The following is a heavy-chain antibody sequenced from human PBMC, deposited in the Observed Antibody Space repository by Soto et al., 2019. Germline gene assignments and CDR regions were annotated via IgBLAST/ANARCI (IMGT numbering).Heavy chain of an antibody. CDR3: GRLEGLATISYYFDY. V-gene: IGHV4-39*01. Sequence: EILSLSYTVSGGSGRSSSDYWGWVRQPPGKGLEWIGSVYYSGSTYYNPSLESRVTISVDKSKNQFSLKLMSLSAADTVVYYCGRLEGLATISYYFDYWGQGALVTVSS. CDR1: GGSGRSSSDY. CDR2: VYYSGST. J-gene: IGHJ4*02. D-gene: IGHD3-9*01.